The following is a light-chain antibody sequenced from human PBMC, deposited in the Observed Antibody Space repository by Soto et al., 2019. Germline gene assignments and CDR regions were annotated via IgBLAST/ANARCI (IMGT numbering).Light chain of an antibody. Sequence: EIVLTQSADSLSLSPGERATLSCRASQNVDKNYLAWYQQRPGLAPRLLIYDASIRATGIPDRFSGSGSGTDFTLSISRLEPEDFAVYYCQQCAYSPRTFGQGTKVEI. CDR3: QQCAYSPRT. CDR2: DAS. V-gene: IGKV3-20*01. CDR1: QNVDKNY. J-gene: IGKJ1*01.